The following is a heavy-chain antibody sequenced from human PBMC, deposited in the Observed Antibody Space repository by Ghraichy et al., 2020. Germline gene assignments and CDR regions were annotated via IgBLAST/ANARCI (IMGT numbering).Heavy chain of an antibody. CDR3: AKDFNIEAAGRSFQY. CDR1: GFTFGRYA. D-gene: IGHD6-13*01. CDR2: ISSSGDRT. Sequence: GSLRLSCAASGFTFGRYAMTWVRQAPGKGLEWVSGISSSGDRTWYADSVKGRFTISRDNSKNTLSVQMNSLRAEDTAVYYCAKDFNIEAAGRSFQYWGQGTLVTVS. V-gene: IGHV3-23*01. J-gene: IGHJ1*01.